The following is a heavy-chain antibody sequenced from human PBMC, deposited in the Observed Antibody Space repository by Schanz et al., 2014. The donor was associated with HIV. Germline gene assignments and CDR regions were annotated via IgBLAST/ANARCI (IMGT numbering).Heavy chain of an antibody. V-gene: IGHV1-2*02. D-gene: IGHD2-2*02. J-gene: IGHJ6*02. CDR1: GHIFTGYL. Sequence: QVQLVQSGAEVKEPGASVKVSCKPYGHIFTGYLMHWVRQAPGQGLEWMGWINPNSGATDSAQKVQGRVTMTRDTSKSTAYMDLSSLRSEDTAVYYCARRRSEIVPAAIVLHYYYGFDVWGQGTTVTVS. CDR3: ARRRSEIVPAAIVLHYYYGFDV. CDR2: INPNSGAT.